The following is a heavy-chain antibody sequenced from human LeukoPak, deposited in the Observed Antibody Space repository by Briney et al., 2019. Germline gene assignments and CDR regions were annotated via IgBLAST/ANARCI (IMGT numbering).Heavy chain of an antibody. Sequence: MPSETLSLTCTVSGGSISSSSYYWGWIRQPPGKGLEWIGSIYYSGSTYYNPSLKSRVAISVATSKNQFSLKLSSVTAADTAVYYCARRNRPYWYFDLWGRGTLVTVSS. J-gene: IGHJ2*01. CDR1: GGSISSSSYY. CDR2: IYYSGST. V-gene: IGHV4-39*01. D-gene: IGHD1-14*01. CDR3: ARRNRPYWYFDL.